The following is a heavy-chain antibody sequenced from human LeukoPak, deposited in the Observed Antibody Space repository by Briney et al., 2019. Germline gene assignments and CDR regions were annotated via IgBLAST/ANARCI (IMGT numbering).Heavy chain of an antibody. V-gene: IGHV4-38-2*02. CDR1: GFSISSGYY. J-gene: IGHJ4*02. Sequence: SETLSLTCTVSGFSISSGYYWGWIRQPPGKGLEWIGSIYHSGNTHYNPSLTSRVTISVDTSKNQFSLKLSSVTAADTAVYYCATKDVAAAGTPFDYWGQGILVTVSS. D-gene: IGHD2-15*01. CDR3: ATKDVAAAGTPFDY. CDR2: IYHSGNT.